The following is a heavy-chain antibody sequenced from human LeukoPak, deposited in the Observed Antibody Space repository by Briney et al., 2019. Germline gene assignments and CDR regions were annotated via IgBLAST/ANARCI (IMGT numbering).Heavy chain of an antibody. J-gene: IGHJ4*02. D-gene: IGHD4-17*01. CDR2: ISSSGTSK. CDR3: AKVPSTVTTGY. Sequence: GGSLRLSCAASGFPFGSHAMKWVRQAPGKGLEGVSVISSSGTSKYYIDSVEDRFTISRDNSKNTLYLQMNSLRAEDTAVYYCAKVPSTVTTGYWGQGTLVTVSS. CDR1: GFPFGSHA. V-gene: IGHV3-23*01.